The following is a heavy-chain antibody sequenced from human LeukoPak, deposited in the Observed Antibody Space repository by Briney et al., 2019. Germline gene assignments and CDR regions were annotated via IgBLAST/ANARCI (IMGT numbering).Heavy chain of an antibody. Sequence: PGGSLRLSCAASGFTFRRYTMNWVRQAPGKGLEWVSSITATSSYIYYADSLKARFTVSTDAAKDSLYPQMHSLSTEDTAVYFCASDASYYGGYYSDYWGQGTLVTVSS. J-gene: IGHJ4*02. CDR1: GFTFRRYT. D-gene: IGHD1-26*01. CDR2: ITATSSYI. CDR3: ASDASYYGGYYSDY. V-gene: IGHV3-21*01.